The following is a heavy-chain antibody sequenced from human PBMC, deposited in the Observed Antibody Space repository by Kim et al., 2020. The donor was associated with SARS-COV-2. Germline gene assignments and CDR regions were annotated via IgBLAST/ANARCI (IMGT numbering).Heavy chain of an antibody. CDR1: GGSFSGYY. D-gene: IGHD6-13*01. CDR2: INHSGST. CDR3: ARVQGYPYQQKYSSSTRRGGWFDP. J-gene: IGHJ5*02. V-gene: IGHV4-34*01. Sequence: SETLSLTCAVYGGSFSGYYWSWIRQPPGKGLEWIGEINHSGSTNYNPSLKSRVTISVDTSKNQFSLKLSSVTAADTAVYYCARVQGYPYQQKYSSSTRRGGWFDPWGQGTLVTVSS.